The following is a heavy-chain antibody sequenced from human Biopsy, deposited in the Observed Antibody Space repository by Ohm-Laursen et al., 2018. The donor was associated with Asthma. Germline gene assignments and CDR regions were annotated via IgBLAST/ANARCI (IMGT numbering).Heavy chain of an antibody. CDR3: ATDFPKDYVRYNFQF. CDR2: HDHEEGGT. J-gene: IGHJ4*02. Sequence: SVKVSCKVSGYSLTDLSMHWVRQAPGQGLEWMGGHDHEEGGTVNARRFQGRVTMTEDTSTDTAYMELSSLSSDDTAVYYCATDFPKDYVRYNFQFWGQGTLVTVSS. V-gene: IGHV1-24*01. D-gene: IGHD4-17*01. CDR1: GYSLTDLS.